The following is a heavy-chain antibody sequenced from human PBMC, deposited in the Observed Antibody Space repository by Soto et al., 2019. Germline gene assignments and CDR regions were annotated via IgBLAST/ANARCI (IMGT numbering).Heavy chain of an antibody. D-gene: IGHD6-19*01. J-gene: IGHJ4*02. CDR2: IHYEGRN. CDR1: GGSITTYY. CDR3: ARGRRSGWYHFDS. V-gene: IGHV4-59*01. Sequence: QVQLQESGPGLVKPSETLSLTCSVSGGSITTYYWSWLRQPPGKGLEWIGYIHYEGRNNYNPSLKSRVTILVDTSQNQFSLKLISVTAADTAVYFCARGRRSGWYHFDSWGTGTMVTVSS.